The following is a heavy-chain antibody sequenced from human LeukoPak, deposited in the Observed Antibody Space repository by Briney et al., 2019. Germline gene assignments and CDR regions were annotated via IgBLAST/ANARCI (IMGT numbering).Heavy chain of an antibody. J-gene: IGHJ5*02. CDR2: IYYSGST. Sequence: SETLSLTCTVSGGSISSYYWSWIRQPPGKGLEWIGYIYYSGSTNYSPSLKSRVTISVDTSKNQFSLKLSSVTAADTAVYYCARGATRRDYYDSSGYPWGQGTLVTVSS. D-gene: IGHD3-22*01. CDR3: ARGATRRDYYDSSGYP. CDR1: GGSISSYY. V-gene: IGHV4-59*12.